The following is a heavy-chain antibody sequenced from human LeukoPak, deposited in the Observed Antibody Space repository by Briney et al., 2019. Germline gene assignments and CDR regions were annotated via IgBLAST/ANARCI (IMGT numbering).Heavy chain of an antibody. CDR3: SRNGLVDFDY. Sequence: GGSLRLSCTTSGFAFDDFPMSWVRQPAGKGLEWVGFIRRRAYGGAAEYAASVKGRFIISRDDSKGIAYLQMNSLKTEDTAVYYCSRNGLVDFDYWGQGSRVIVSP. J-gene: IGHJ4*02. CDR1: GFAFDDFP. V-gene: IGHV3-49*04. CDR2: IRRRAYGGAA.